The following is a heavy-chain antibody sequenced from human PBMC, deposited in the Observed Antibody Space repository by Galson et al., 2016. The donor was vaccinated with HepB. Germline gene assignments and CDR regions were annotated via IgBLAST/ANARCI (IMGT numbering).Heavy chain of an antibody. CDR3: AHSRAGELFFDY. D-gene: IGHD3-10*01. CDR1: GESLRTSGVG. V-gene: IGHV2-5*02. Sequence: PALVKPTQTLTLTCSISGESLRTSGVGVGWIRQPPGKALESLALIYWDDDTRYSPSLRSRLTITKDTSKNQVVLTMTNMDPVDTATYYCAHSRAGELFFDYWGQGTLVTVSS. J-gene: IGHJ4*02. CDR2: IYWDDDT.